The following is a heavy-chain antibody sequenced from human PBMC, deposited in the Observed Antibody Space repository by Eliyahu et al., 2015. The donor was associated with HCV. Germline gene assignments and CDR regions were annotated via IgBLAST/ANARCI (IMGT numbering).Heavy chain of an antibody. CDR3: AREEPLLYYFDY. CDR2: IYYSGST. D-gene: IGHD1-14*01. V-gene: IGHV4-31*03. Sequence: QVQLQESGPGLVKPSQTLSLTCTXXGGSISSGGYYWSWIRQHPGKGLEWIGYIYYSGSTYYNPSLKSRVTISVDTSKNQFSLKLSSVTAADTAVYYCAREEPLLYYFDYWGQGTLVTVSS. J-gene: IGHJ4*02. CDR1: GGSISSGGYY.